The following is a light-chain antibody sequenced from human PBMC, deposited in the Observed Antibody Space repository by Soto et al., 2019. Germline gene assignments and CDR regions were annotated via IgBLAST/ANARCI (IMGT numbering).Light chain of an antibody. Sequence: MTKSPSSLSASVGDRVTITGRARQSITSDLAWYQQKPGQAPRLLIYGASTRATGIPARFSGSGSGTEFTLTISSLQSEDFAVYYCQQYNNWPPAFTFGPGTKVDIK. V-gene: IGKV3-15*01. J-gene: IGKJ3*01. CDR1: QSITSD. CDR3: QQYNNWPPAFT. CDR2: GAS.